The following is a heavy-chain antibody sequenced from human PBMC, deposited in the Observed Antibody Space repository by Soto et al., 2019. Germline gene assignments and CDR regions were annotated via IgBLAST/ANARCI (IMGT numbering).Heavy chain of an antibody. V-gene: IGHV3-33*01. CDR1: GFTFSTYG. D-gene: IGHD5-18*01. CDR2: IWNDGSNE. Sequence: LRLSCEASGFTFSTYGMHWIRQAPGKGLEWLAIIWNDGSNEYYADSVKGRFTISRDNSKNTLYLQMNSLRAEDTAVYYCARDLSGYSYGYLGYWGQGTLVTVSS. J-gene: IGHJ4*02. CDR3: ARDLSGYSYGYLGY.